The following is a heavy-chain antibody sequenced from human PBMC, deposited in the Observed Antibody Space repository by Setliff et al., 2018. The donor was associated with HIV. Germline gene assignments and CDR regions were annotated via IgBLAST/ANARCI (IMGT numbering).Heavy chain of an antibody. CDR1: GDSIDRSNFF. V-gene: IGHV4-31*01. D-gene: IGHD2-21*02. J-gene: IGHJ4*02. CDR2: IYYSGSA. CDR3: ARGGAFCGRDSCYYLDY. Sequence: SETLSLTCTVSGDSIDRSNFFWTWIRQHPRKGLEWIRYIYYSGSATYNPSLKGQASISVDTSRNEFSLKLSSVTAADTAVYFCARGGAFCGRDSCYYLDYWGQGNPVTVSS.